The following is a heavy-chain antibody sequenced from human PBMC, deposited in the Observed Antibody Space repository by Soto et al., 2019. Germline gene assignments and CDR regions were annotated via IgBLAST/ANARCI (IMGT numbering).Heavy chain of an antibody. V-gene: IGHV3-72*01. CDR2: IKNKPEGYTA. Sequence: EVQLVESGGGLVQPGGSLRLSCAASGFTFTDYYMDWVRQAPGKGLEWVGLIKNKPEGYTAEYAASVKGRFIISRDDSKNSVYLQLNSLKSEDTAVYYCARDLHAVCYNWGQGTLVTVSS. CDR1: GFTFTDYY. D-gene: IGHD2-8*01. J-gene: IGHJ4*02. CDR3: ARDLHAVCYN.